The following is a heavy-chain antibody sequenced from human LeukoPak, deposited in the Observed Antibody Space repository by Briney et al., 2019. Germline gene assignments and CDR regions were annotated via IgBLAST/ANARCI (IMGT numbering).Heavy chain of an antibody. CDR2: IIPILGIA. Sequence: VASVKVSCKASGGTFSSYAISWVRQAPGQGLEWMGRIIPILGIASYAQKFQGRVTITADKSTSTAYMELSSLRSEDTAVYYCARDLDSSSWYPWFDPWGQGTLVTVSS. J-gene: IGHJ5*02. CDR1: GGTFSSYA. D-gene: IGHD6-13*01. CDR3: ARDLDSSSWYPWFDP. V-gene: IGHV1-69*04.